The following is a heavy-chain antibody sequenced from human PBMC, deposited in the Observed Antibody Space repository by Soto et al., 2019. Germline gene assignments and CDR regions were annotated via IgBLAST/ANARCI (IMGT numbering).Heavy chain of an antibody. V-gene: IGHV1-3*01. Sequence: VASVKVSCKASGYTFTSYAMHWVRQAPGQRLEWMGWINAGNGNTKYSQKFQGRVTITRYTSASTAYMELSSLRSEDTAVYYCARDRYYDSSGYTSGYYGMDVWGQGTTVTVSS. CDR2: INAGNGNT. J-gene: IGHJ6*02. D-gene: IGHD3-22*01. CDR1: GYTFTSYA. CDR3: ARDRYYDSSGYTSGYYGMDV.